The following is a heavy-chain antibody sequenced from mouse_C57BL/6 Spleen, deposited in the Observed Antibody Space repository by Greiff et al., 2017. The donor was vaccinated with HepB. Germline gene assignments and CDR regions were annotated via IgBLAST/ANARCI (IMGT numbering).Heavy chain of an antibody. D-gene: IGHD1-1*01. CDR3: ARRITTVVATDWYFDV. Sequence: QVQLKESGPELVKPGASVKISCKASGYAFSSSWMNWVKQRPGKGLEWIGRIYPGDGDTNYNGKFKGKATLTADKSSSTAYMQLSSLTSEDSAVYFCARRITTVVATDWYFDVWGTGTTVTVSS. CDR1: GYAFSSSW. J-gene: IGHJ1*03. V-gene: IGHV1-82*01. CDR2: IYPGDGDT.